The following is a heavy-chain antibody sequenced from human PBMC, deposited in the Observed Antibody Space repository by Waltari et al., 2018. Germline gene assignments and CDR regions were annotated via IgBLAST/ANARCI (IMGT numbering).Heavy chain of an antibody. D-gene: IGHD6-19*01. CDR2: IKQDGSAK. CDR1: GFPFRRYC. J-gene: IGHJ3*02. CDR3: ARPFRSGWYDGSFDI. V-gene: IGHV3-7*04. Sequence: EVQLVASGGGLVQPGGSLSLSCAASGFPFRRYCLAWVRQAPGKGREGVANIKQDGSAKSYVDSVKGRFVTSRDNAENSLSLQMNSLKAEDTAVYYCARPFRSGWYDGSFDIWGQGTMVTVSS.